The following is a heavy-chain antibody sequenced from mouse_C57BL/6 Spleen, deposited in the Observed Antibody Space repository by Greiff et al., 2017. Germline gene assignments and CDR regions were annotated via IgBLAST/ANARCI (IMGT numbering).Heavy chain of an antibody. D-gene: IGHD1-1*01. CDR2: IYPGNSDT. Sequence: VQLQQSGTVLARPGASVKMSCKTSGYTFTSYWMHWVKQRPGQGLEWIGAIYPGNSDTSYNQKFKGKAKLTAVTSASTAYMELSSLTNEDSAVYYCTRSYYYGSRNYAMDYWGQGTSVTVSS. CDR1: GYTFTSYW. V-gene: IGHV1-5*01. J-gene: IGHJ4*01. CDR3: TRSYYYGSRNYAMDY.